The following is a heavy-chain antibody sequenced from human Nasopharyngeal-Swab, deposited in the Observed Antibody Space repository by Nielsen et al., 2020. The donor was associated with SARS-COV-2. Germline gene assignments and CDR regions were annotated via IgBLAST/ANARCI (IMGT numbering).Heavy chain of an antibody. D-gene: IGHD3-16*02. CDR2: FSHDGGRE. CDR1: GFTLTTYA. V-gene: IGHV3-30-3*01. CDR3: ARNRQLDV. Sequence: GESLKISCRVSGFTLTTYAMHWLRHSPGKGLEWLTAFSHDGGRELFADSVKGRFTISRDTWKNTMYLEMNSLRPDDTAVYYYARNRQLDVWGQGTKVTVSS. J-gene: IGHJ3*01.